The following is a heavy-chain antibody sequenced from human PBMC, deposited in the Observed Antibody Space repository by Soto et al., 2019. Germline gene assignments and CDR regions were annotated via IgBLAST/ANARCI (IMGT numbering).Heavy chain of an antibody. J-gene: IGHJ4*02. CDR1: GFTFSSYW. CDR2: INGDGSYT. CDR3: ARSLSTSPDY. D-gene: IGHD2-2*01. V-gene: IGHV3-74*01. Sequence: RLSCAASGFTFSSYWMHWVRQAPGKGLVWVSRINGDGSYTGYADSVKGRFTISRDNAKNTLYLQMNILRAEDTAVYFCARSLSTSPDYWGQGTLVTVSS.